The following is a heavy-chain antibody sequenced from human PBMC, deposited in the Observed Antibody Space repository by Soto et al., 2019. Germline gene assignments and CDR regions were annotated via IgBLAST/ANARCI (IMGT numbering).Heavy chain of an antibody. CDR2: INAYNGKT. CDR3: ARRRVRADAFDI. V-gene: IGHV1-18*01. J-gene: IGHJ3*02. CDR1: GYTFTSYG. D-gene: IGHD3-10*01. Sequence: QVQLVQSGAEVKKPGASVKVSCKASGYTFTSYGISWVRQAPAQWLEWMGWINAYNGKTNYAQKLQGRVTMTTDTSTSTAYMELRSLRSDDTAVYYCARRRVRADAFDIWGQGTMVTVSS.